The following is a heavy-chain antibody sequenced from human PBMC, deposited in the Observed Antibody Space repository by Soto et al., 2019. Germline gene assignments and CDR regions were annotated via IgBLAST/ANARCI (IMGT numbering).Heavy chain of an antibody. Sequence: SLRLSCTASGFAVSSNYMTWVRQAPGKGLEWVSITYSGDSGDTYYADSVKGRFSISRDNSKNTLYLQMNTLRAEDTAVYYCARDRGLPLSNWFDPWGQGTLVTVSS. V-gene: IGHV3-53*01. J-gene: IGHJ5*02. CDR1: GFAVSSNY. D-gene: IGHD3-10*01. CDR3: ARDRGLPLSNWFDP. CDR2: TYSGDSGDT.